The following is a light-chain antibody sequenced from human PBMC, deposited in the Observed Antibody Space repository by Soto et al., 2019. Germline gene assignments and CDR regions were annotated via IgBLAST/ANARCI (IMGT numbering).Light chain of an antibody. Sequence: VVITQSPVSLPFTLSHPSSISCRSNQSPVHSDGIDYFRWFQQRPGRSPRRLIYKVSNRDSGVPARFSGSGSGTDFALKISRVEAEDVGVYYCMQGTHWPITFGQGTRLE. CDR3: MQGTHWPIT. CDR2: KVS. CDR1: QSPVHSDGIDY. J-gene: IGKJ5*01. V-gene: IGKV2-30*02.